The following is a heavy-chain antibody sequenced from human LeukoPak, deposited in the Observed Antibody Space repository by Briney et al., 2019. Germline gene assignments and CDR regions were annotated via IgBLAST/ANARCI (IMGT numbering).Heavy chain of an antibody. J-gene: IGHJ5*02. CDR1: GGSISSYY. D-gene: IGHD2-15*01. V-gene: IGHV4-59*01. Sequence: SETLSLTCTVSGGSISSYYWSWIRQPPGKGLEWIGYIYYSGSTNYNPSLKSRVTISVDTSKNQFSLRLSSVTFADTAVYYCARDHCSGGSCYPGWFDPWGQGTLVTVSA. CDR3: ARDHCSGGSCYPGWFDP. CDR2: IYYSGST.